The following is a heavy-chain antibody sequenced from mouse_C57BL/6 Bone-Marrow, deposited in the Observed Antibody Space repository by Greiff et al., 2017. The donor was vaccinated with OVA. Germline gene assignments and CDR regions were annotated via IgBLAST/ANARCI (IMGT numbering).Heavy chain of an antibody. J-gene: IGHJ4*01. V-gene: IGHV1-72*01. CDR3: ARVHTVVEDYYAMDY. Sequence: QVQLQQSGAELVKPGASVKLSCKASGYTFTSYWMHWVQQRPGRGLEWIGRIDPNSGGTKYNEKFKSQATLTVDKPSSTAYMHLSSLTSEDSAVYYCARVHTVVEDYYAMDYWGQGTSVTVSS. CDR2: IDPNSGGT. CDR1: GYTFTSYW. D-gene: IGHD1-1*01.